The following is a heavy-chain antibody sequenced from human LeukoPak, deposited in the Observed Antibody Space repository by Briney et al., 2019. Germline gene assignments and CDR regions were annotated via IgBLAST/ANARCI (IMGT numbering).Heavy chain of an antibody. CDR1: GFTFDDYA. Sequence: GRSLRLSCAASGFTFDDYAMHWVRQAPGKGLEWVSGISWNSGSIGYADSVKGRFTISRDNAKNSLYLQMNSLRAEDTALYYCAKGVATYRGLFVYWGQGTLVTVSS. J-gene: IGHJ4*02. CDR3: AKGVATYRGLFVY. V-gene: IGHV3-9*01. D-gene: IGHD5-12*01. CDR2: ISWNSGSI.